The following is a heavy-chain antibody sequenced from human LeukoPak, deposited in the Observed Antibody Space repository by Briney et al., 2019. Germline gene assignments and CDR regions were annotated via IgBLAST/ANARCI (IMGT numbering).Heavy chain of an antibody. CDR3: AKGSSVAGTIFGY. D-gene: IGHD6-19*01. J-gene: IGHJ4*02. V-gene: IGHV3-11*06. CDR2: ISGDSTFT. CDR1: GFTFSDYY. Sequence: GGSLRLSCAASGFTFSDYYMSWIRQAPGKGLEWLSYISGDSTFTNYADSVKGRFTISRDNAKNSLYLQMNSLRAEDTAVYYCAKGSSVAGTIFGYWGQGTLVTVSS.